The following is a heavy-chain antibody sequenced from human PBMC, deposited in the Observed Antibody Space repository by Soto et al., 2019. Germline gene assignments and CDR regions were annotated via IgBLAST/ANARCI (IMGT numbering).Heavy chain of an antibody. J-gene: IGHJ6*02. CDR3: AVGGPGDCSGGSCYRYYYYGMDV. Sequence: VKGSSKASGGTISSNSNRWGGQEPRQRGEGRGGFIPIFGTANYAQKFQGRVTITADESTSTAYMELSSLRSEDTAVYYCAVGGPGDCSGGSCYRYYYYGMDVWGQGTTVTVSS. CDR1: GGTISSNS. CDR2: FIPIFGTA. D-gene: IGHD2-15*01. V-gene: IGHV1-69*13.